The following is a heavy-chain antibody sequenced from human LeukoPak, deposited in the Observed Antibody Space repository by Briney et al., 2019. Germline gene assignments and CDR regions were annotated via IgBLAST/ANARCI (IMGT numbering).Heavy chain of an antibody. CDR2: INPNSGGT. J-gene: IGHJ4*02. V-gene: IGHV1-2*02. D-gene: IGHD1-26*01. CDR1: GYTFTSYG. CDR3: AREGIGGSHWGAYFDY. Sequence: GASVKLSCNASGYTFTSYGISWGRQAPGQGLEWRGGINPNSGGTNYAQKSPGRVTMTTDTSLRTACMELSRLRSDGTAVYFCAREGIGGSHWGAYFDYGGQGTLVTVS.